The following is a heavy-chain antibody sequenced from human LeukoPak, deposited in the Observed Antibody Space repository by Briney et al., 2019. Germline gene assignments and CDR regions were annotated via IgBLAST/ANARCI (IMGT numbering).Heavy chain of an antibody. CDR3: ARVKDIVVVVAATLGYWFHP. V-gene: IGHV3-11*01. J-gene: IGHJ5*02. CDR2: ISSSGSTI. Sequence: PGGSLRLSCAASGFTFSDYYMSWIRQAPGKGLEWVSYISSSGSTIYYADSVKGRFTISRDNAKNSLYLQMNSLRAEDTAVYYCARVKDIVVVVAATLGYWFHPWGQGTLVTVSS. D-gene: IGHD2-15*01. CDR1: GFTFSDYY.